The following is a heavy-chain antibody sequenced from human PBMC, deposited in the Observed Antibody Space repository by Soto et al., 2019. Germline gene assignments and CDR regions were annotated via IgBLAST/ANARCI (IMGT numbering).Heavy chain of an antibody. CDR3: AATGGHYYGLSV. J-gene: IGHJ6*02. CDR2: ISGYNGNT. CDR1: DNTFTHYG. Sequence: ASVKVSCKSSDNTFTHYGINWVRQAPGQGLAWMGWISGYNGNTKYAQKFQDRVTMTADTSTRTAFMEVRSLTSDDTGVYFCAATGGHYYGLSVPAQRTTVTVSS. V-gene: IGHV1-18*01. D-gene: IGHD1-1*01.